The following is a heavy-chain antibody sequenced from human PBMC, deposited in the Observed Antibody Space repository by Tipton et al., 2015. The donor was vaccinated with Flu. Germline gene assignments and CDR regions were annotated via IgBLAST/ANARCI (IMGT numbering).Heavy chain of an antibody. J-gene: IGHJ6*02. CDR3: ARDEGVVNYYFGMDV. Sequence: GSLRLSCAASGFTFSDYAMHWVRQAPGKGLEYVSAISSSGDNTYCADSVKGRFTISRDNSKNTLYLQMGSLRADDMAVYYCARDEGVVNYYFGMDVWGQGTTVTVSS. CDR1: GFTFSDYA. CDR2: ISSSGDNT. D-gene: IGHD6-6*01. V-gene: IGHV3-64*02.